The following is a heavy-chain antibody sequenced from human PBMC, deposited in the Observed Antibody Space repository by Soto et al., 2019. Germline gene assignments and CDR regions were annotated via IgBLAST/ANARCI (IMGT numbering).Heavy chain of an antibody. CDR1: GFTFSNYW. V-gene: IGHV3-7*03. J-gene: IGHJ3*01. D-gene: IGHD2-21*01. CDR2: IKLDGSET. CDR3: ARDDTRSYFLTWFDAMDV. Sequence: EVQLVESGGGLVQPGGSLRLSCAASGFTFSNYWMTWVRQPPGRGLEWVANIKLDGSETNYVDSVKGRFTISRDNAKNSLYLQMNSLRGEDTAVYFCARDDTRSYFLTWFDAMDVWGQGTVVTVS.